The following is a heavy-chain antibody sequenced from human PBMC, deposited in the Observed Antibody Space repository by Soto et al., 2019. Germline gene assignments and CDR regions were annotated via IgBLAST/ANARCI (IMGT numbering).Heavy chain of an antibody. CDR2: ISGSGGST. J-gene: IGHJ4*02. CDR3: AKESESWIQSWMIT. Sequence: EVQLLESGGGLVQPGGSLRLSCAASGFTFSNYAMSWVRQAPGKGLEWVSVISGSGGSTYYADSVKGRFTISRDNSKNTLYLQMNSLRAEDTAVYYCAKESESWIQSWMITWGQGTLVTVSS. D-gene: IGHD5-18*01. V-gene: IGHV3-23*01. CDR1: GFTFSNYA.